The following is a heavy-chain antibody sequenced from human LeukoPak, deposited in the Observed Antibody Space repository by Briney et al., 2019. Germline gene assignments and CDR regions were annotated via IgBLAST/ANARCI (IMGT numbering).Heavy chain of an antibody. CDR3: ARPFDY. Sequence: SETLSLTCAVSGCSISSGYYWGWIRQPPGKGLEWIGSIYHSGSTYYNPSLKSRVTISVDTSKNQFSLKLSSVTAADTAVYYCARPFDYWGQGTLVTVSS. J-gene: IGHJ4*02. CDR1: GCSISSGYY. CDR2: IYHSGST. V-gene: IGHV4-38-2*01.